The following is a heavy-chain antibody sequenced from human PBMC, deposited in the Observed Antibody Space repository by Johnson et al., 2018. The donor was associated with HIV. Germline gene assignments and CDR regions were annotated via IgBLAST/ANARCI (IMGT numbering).Heavy chain of an antibody. D-gene: IGHD1-14*01. V-gene: IGHV3-30*18. CDR1: GFTFSSYA. J-gene: IGHJ3*02. Sequence: QVQLVESGGGVVQAGRSLRLSCAASGFTFSSYAMHWVRQAPGKGLEWVAIVSYDGSKKYYPDSVKGRFTISRDNSKNTLYLQMDSLRAEDTAVYYCAKIRTSGTGDAFDIWGQGTMVTVSS. CDR2: VSYDGSKK. CDR3: AKIRTSGTGDAFDI.